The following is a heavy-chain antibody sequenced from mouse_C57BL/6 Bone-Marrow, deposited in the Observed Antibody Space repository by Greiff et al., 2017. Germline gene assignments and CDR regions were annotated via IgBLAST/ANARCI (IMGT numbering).Heavy chain of an antibody. CDR1: GFTFTDYY. CDR2: IRNKANGYTS. Sequence: EVQRVESGGGLVQPGGSLSLSCAASGFTFTDYYMSWVRQPPGKALEWLGFIRNKANGYTSEYSASVKGRFTISRDNSQSILYLQMNALRAEDSATYYCARSYYGSSYRAMDYWGQGTSATVSS. J-gene: IGHJ4*01. D-gene: IGHD1-1*01. CDR3: ARSYYGSSYRAMDY. V-gene: IGHV7-3*01.